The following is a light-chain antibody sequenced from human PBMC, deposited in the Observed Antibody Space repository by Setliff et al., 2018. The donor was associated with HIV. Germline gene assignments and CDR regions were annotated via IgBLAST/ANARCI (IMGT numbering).Light chain of an antibody. CDR3: AAWDDSLSGPV. CDR1: SSNIGSNY. CDR2: RNN. V-gene: IGLV1-47*01. Sequence: ALTQPPSASGTPGQRVTISCSGSSSNIGSNYVYWYQQLPGTAPKLLIYRNNQRPSGVPDRFSGSKSGTSASLAISGLRSEDEADYYCAAWDDSLSGPVFGGGTKVTVL. J-gene: IGLJ3*02.